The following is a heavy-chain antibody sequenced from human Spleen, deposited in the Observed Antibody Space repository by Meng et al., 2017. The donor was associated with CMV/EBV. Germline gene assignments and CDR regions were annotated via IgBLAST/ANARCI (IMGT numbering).Heavy chain of an antibody. CDR2: IGTAGDT. CDR3: ARDLMPATTMGY. CDR1: GFTFSSYD. Sequence: GGSLRLSCAACGFTFSSYDMHWVRQATGKGLEWVSAIGTAGDTYYADSVKGRFTISRDNSKNTLYLQMNSLRAEDTAVYWCARDLMPATTMGYWGQGTLVTVSS. J-gene: IGHJ4*02. V-gene: IGHV3-13*01. D-gene: IGHD1-26*01.